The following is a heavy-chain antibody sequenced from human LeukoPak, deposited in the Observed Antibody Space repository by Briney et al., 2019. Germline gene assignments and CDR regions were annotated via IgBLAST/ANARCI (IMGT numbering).Heavy chain of an antibody. Sequence: GGSLRLSCAASGFTFSDYYMSWIRQAPGKGLEWVSYISSSGTTIYYADSVKGRFTISRDNSKNTLYLQMNSLRAEDTAVYYCAKDGLTPQDIVVVPAALPYFDYWGQGTLVTVSS. CDR2: ISSSGTTI. J-gene: IGHJ4*02. D-gene: IGHD2-2*01. CDR3: AKDGLTPQDIVVVPAALPYFDY. V-gene: IGHV3-11*01. CDR1: GFTFSDYY.